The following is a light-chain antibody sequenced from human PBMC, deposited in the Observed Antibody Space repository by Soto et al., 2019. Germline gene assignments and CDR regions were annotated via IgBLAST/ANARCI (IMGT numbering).Light chain of an antibody. CDR3: CSYTISNTRQIV. CDR2: DVS. V-gene: IGLV2-14*01. CDR1: SSDVGGYNY. Sequence: QSVLTQPASVSGSPGQSITISCTGTSSDVGGYNYVSWYQQQPGKAPKFMIYDVSNRPSGVSNRFSGSKSGNTASLTISGLQAEDEADYYCCSYTISNTRQIVFGTGTKLTVL. J-gene: IGLJ1*01.